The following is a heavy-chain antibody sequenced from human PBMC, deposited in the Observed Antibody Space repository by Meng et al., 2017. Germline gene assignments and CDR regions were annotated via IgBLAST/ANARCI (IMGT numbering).Heavy chain of an antibody. J-gene: IGHJ4*02. Sequence: GGSLRLSCAASGFTFSSYSMNWVRQAPGKGLVWVSRINNDGSDTAYADSVKGRFTISRDNAKNTQFLQMNSLRAEDTAVYYCARGEYHFESSGYYTHWGQGTLVTVSS. CDR2: INNDGSDT. D-gene: IGHD3-22*01. CDR1: GFTFSSYS. V-gene: IGHV3-74*01. CDR3: ARGEYHFESSGYYTH.